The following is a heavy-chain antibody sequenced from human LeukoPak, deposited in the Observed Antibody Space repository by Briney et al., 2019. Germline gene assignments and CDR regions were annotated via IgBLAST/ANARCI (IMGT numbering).Heavy chain of an antibody. J-gene: IGHJ4*02. V-gene: IGHV4-4*07. CDR2: IYTSGST. D-gene: IGHD3-22*01. CDR1: GGSIRSYY. Sequence: SETLSLTCTVSGGSIRSYYWSWIRQPAGKGLEWIGRIYTSGSTNYNPSLKSRVTMSVDTSKNQFSLKLSSVTAADTAVYYCARDRYYYDSSGSHFDYWGQGTLVTVSS. CDR3: ARDRYYYDSSGSHFDY.